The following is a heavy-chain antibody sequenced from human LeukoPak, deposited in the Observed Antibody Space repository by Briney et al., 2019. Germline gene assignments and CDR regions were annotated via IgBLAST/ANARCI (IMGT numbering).Heavy chain of an antibody. Sequence: SETLSLTCAVSGYSISSGYYWGWIRQPPGKGLEWIGSIYHSGSTYYNPSLKSRVTISVDTSKNQFSLKLSSVTAADTAVYYCARARGYCSSTSCYHYFDYWGQGTLVTVSS. V-gene: IGHV4-38-2*01. CDR1: GYSISSGYY. CDR2: IYHSGST. CDR3: ARARGYCSSTSCYHYFDY. D-gene: IGHD2-2*01. J-gene: IGHJ4*02.